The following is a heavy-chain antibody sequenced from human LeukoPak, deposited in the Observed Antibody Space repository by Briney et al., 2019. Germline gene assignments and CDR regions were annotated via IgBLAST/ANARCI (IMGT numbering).Heavy chain of an antibody. V-gene: IGHV3-21*04. Sequence: GGSLRLSCAASGFTFSSYSMNWVRQAPGKGLEWVSSISSSSSYIYYADSVKGRFTISRDNSKNTLYLQMNSLRAEDTAVYYCATHYGDLAFDYWGQGTLVTVSS. D-gene: IGHD4-17*01. CDR1: GFTFSSYS. CDR3: ATHYGDLAFDY. CDR2: ISSSSSYI. J-gene: IGHJ4*02.